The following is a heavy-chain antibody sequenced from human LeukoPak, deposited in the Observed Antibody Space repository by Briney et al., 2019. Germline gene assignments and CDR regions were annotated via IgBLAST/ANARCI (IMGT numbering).Heavy chain of an antibody. J-gene: IGHJ3*02. Sequence: SETLSLTCTVSGGSISSSTYYWGWIRQPPGKGLEWIGCIYYSGSTYYNPSLKSRVTISVDTSKNQFSLKLSSVTAADTAVYYCAREKIAGIAAAGTTGFDIWGQGTMVTVSS. CDR3: AREKIAGIAAAGTTGFDI. V-gene: IGHV4-39*07. D-gene: IGHD6-13*01. CDR1: GGSISSSTYY. CDR2: IYYSGST.